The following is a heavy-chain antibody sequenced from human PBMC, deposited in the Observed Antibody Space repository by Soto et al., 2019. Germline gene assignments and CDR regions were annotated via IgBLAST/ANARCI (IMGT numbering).Heavy chain of an antibody. CDR2: INPNNGGT. V-gene: IGHV1-2*02. Sequence: ASVKVSCKASGYSFTGNSMHWVRQAPGQGLEWMGWINPNNGGTNYAQNFQGRVTMTRDTSTSTAYMELSSLRSDDTAMYYCGRGTTHAYNWFDPWGQGTLVTVSP. J-gene: IGHJ5*02. D-gene: IGHD4-4*01. CDR1: GYSFTGNS. CDR3: GRGTTHAYNWFDP.